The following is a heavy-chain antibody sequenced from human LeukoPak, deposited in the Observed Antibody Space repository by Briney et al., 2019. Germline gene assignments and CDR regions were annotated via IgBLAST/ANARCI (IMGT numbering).Heavy chain of an antibody. D-gene: IGHD6-13*01. CDR3: ASQPREGYSSSWYRAY. J-gene: IGHJ4*02. CDR1: GDSISSGGYY. Sequence: SETLSLTCTVSGDSISSGGYYWSWIRQPPGKGLEWIGCIYHSGSTYYNPSLKSRVTISADRSKNQFSLKLSSVTAADTAVYYCASQPREGYSSSWYRAYWGQGTLVTVSS. CDR2: IYHSGST. V-gene: IGHV4-30-2*01.